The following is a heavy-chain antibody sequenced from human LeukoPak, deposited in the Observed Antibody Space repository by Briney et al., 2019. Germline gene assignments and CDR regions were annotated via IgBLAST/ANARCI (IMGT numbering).Heavy chain of an antibody. V-gene: IGHV4-34*01. Sequence: SETLSLTCAVYGGSFSGYYWSWIRQPPGKGLEWIGEINHSGSTNYNPSLKSRVTISVDTSKNQFSLKLSSVTAADTAVYYCARVGLHPARRWGQGTLVTVSS. CDR1: GGSFSGYY. J-gene: IGHJ4*02. CDR2: INHSGST. D-gene: IGHD4-11*01. CDR3: ARVGLHPARR.